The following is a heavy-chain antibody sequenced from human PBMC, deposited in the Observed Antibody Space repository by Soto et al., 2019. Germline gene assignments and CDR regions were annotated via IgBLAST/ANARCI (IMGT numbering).Heavy chain of an antibody. CDR1: GFTFSGSA. J-gene: IGHJ4*02. Sequence: EVQLVESGGGLVQPGGSLKLSCAASGFTFSGSAMQWVRQASGKGLEWVGRIRSKANSYATAYAASVKGRFTISRDDSKNTAYLQMNSLKTEDTAVYYCTRPLREFDYWCQGTLVTVSS. V-gene: IGHV3-73*01. CDR2: IRSKANSYAT. CDR3: TRPLREFDY.